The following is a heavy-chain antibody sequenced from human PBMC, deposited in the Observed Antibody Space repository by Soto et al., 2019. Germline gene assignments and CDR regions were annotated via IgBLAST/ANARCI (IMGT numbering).Heavy chain of an antibody. J-gene: IGHJ6*02. CDR3: AGYYDFWSGYAGYYYGMDV. Sequence: ASVKVSCKASGYTFTSYGISWVRQAPGQGLEWMGWISAYNGNTNYAQKLQGGVTMTTDTSTSTAYMELRSLRSDDTAVYYCAGYYDFWSGYAGYYYGMDVWGQGTTVTVSS. CDR1: GYTFTSYG. CDR2: ISAYNGNT. V-gene: IGHV1-18*01. D-gene: IGHD3-3*01.